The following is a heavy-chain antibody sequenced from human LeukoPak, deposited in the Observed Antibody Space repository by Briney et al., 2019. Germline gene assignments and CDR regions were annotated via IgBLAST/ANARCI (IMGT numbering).Heavy chain of an antibody. Sequence: ASVNVSCKASGYTLTGYYRHWVRQAPGQGLEWMGGINPNSGDTNYAQEFQGRVTLTRDTSISTAYMELSRLRSDDTAVYYCARAKYYYDRRAFDIWGQGTMVTVSS. J-gene: IGHJ3*02. CDR1: GYTLTGYY. V-gene: IGHV1-2*02. D-gene: IGHD3-22*01. CDR3: ARAKYYYDRRAFDI. CDR2: INPNSGDT.